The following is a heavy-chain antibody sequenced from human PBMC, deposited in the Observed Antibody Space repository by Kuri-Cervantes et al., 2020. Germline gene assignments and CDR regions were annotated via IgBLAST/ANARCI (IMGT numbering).Heavy chain of an antibody. CDR2: IIPIFGTA. CDR1: GYIFTNYG. V-gene: IGHV1-69*13. J-gene: IGHJ4*02. D-gene: IGHD2-15*01. Sequence: SVKVSCKTSGYIFTNYGISWVRQAPGQGLEWMGGIIPIFGTANYAQKFQGRVTITADESTSTAYMELSSLRSEDTAVYYCARDHGSGGSGDYWGQGTLVTVSS. CDR3: ARDHGSGGSGDY.